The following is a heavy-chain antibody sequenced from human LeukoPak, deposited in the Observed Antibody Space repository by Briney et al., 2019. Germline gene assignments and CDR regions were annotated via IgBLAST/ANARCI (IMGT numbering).Heavy chain of an antibody. J-gene: IGHJ4*02. CDR2: ISSSGSTI. CDR3: ARVVVAATFPLY. V-gene: IGHV3-48*03. Sequence: GGCLSLSCAASGFTFSSYEMHWVRQAPGKGLEWVSYISSSGSTIYYAYSVKGRFTISRDNSKNSLYLQMNSLRADDTAVYYCARVVVAATFPLYWGQGTLVTVSS. CDR1: GFTFSSYE. D-gene: IGHD2-15*01.